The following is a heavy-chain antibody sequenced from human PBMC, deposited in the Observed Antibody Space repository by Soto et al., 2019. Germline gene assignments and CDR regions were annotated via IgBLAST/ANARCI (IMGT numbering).Heavy chain of an antibody. J-gene: IGHJ4*02. CDR2: ISGSGGST. CDR1: GFTFSSYA. V-gene: IGHV3-64*04. D-gene: IGHD1-7*01. CDR3: ARNRGGVRIVATTYYFDY. Sequence: GGSLRLSCSASGFTFSSYAMHWVRQAPGKGLEYVSAISGSGGSTYYADSVKGRFTISRDNSKNTLYLQMNSLRAEDTAVYYCARNRGGVRIVATTYYFDYWGQGTLVTVSS.